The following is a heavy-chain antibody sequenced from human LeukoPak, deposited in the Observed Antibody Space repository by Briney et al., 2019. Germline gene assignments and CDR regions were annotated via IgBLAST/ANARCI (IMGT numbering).Heavy chain of an antibody. Sequence: GGSLRLSCAASGFTFSSYGMHWVRQAPGKGLEWVAVISYDGSNKYYADSVKGRFTISRDNSKNTLYLQMNSLRAEDTAVYYCASGTGSSGSLIWGQGTMVTVSS. CDR2: ISYDGSNK. CDR3: ASGTGSSGSLI. V-gene: IGHV3-30*03. CDR1: GFTFSSYG. D-gene: IGHD6-19*01. J-gene: IGHJ3*02.